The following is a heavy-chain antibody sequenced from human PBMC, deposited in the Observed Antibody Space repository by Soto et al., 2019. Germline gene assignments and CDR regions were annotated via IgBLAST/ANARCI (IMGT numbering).Heavy chain of an antibody. J-gene: IGHJ6*02. Sequence: ASVKVSCKASGGTFTSYGISWVRQAPGQGLEWMGWISAYNGNTNYAQKLQGRVTMTTDTSTSTAYMELRSLRSDDTAVYYCARWVVVVPAAKPGPELRIGYYYGMDVWGQGTTVTVSS. CDR1: GGTFTSYG. V-gene: IGHV1-18*01. D-gene: IGHD2-2*02. CDR3: ARWVVVVPAAKPGPELRIGYYYGMDV. CDR2: ISAYNGNT.